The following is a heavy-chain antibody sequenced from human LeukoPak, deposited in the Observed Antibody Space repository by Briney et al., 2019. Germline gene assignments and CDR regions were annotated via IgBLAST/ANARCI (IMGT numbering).Heavy chain of an antibody. V-gene: IGHV1-8*01. Sequence: ASVKVSCKASGYTFTTYDITWVRQATGQGLEWMGWMNPKSGNTGHAQRFQGRLTMTRNTSTSTAHMELSNLRSEDTAVYYCASNSQIWLRSYYMDVWGKGTTVTVSS. CDR2: MNPKSGNT. CDR3: ASNSQIWLRSYYMDV. CDR1: GYTFTTYD. J-gene: IGHJ6*03. D-gene: IGHD5-18*01.